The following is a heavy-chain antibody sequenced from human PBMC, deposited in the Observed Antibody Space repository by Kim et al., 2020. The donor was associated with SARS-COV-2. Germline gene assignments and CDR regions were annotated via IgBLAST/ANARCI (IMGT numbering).Heavy chain of an antibody. Sequence: GGSLRLSCAASGFTFSSYGMHWVRQAPGKGLEWVAVISFDGSNKYYADSVKGRFTISRDNSKNTLYLQMNSLRAEDTAVYYCAKDQLRYFDWPDYYGMDVWGQGTTVTVSS. V-gene: IGHV3-30*18. CDR1: GFTFSSYG. CDR2: ISFDGSNK. J-gene: IGHJ6*02. CDR3: AKDQLRYFDWPDYYGMDV. D-gene: IGHD3-9*01.